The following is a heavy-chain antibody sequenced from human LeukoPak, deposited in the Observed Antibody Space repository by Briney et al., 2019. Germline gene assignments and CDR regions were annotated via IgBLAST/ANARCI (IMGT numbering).Heavy chain of an antibody. CDR1: GGTFISYA. Sequence: GASVKVSCKASGGTFISYAISWVRQAPGQGLEWMGGIIPIFGTANYAQKFQGRVTITADKSTSTAYMELSSLRSEDTAVYYCARSPTVDDYYYYMDVWGKGTTVTVSS. CDR3: ARSPTVDDYYYYMDV. CDR2: IIPIFGTA. J-gene: IGHJ6*03. V-gene: IGHV1-69*06. D-gene: IGHD4-17*01.